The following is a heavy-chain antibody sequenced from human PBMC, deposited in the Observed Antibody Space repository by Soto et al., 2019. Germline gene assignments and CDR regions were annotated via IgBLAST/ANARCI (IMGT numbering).Heavy chain of an antibody. CDR2: INPNSGGT. J-gene: IGHJ6*02. CDR3: VTPAGGGNSEVYYYGMDV. Sequence: ASVKVSCKASGYTFTGYYMHWVRQAPGQGLEWMGWINPNSGGTNYAQKFQGWVTMTRDTSISTAYMELSRLISDDTAVYYCVTPAGGGNSEVYYYGMDVWGQGTTVTVSS. CDR1: GYTFTGYY. V-gene: IGHV1-2*04. D-gene: IGHD2-21*02.